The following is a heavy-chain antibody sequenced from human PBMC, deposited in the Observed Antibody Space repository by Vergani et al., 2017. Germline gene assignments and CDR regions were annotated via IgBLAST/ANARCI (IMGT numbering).Heavy chain of an antibody. CDR1: GFIFSDHY. Sequence: EVQVVESGGGLVQPGGSLRLSCAASGFIFSDHYMDWVRQAPGKGLEWVGRIRNKANDYTTQYAASVKGRFTISRDDSKSYLYLQMNSLQTEDTALYYCVRDNGVVPPDGMDVWGQGTTVTVSS. J-gene: IGHJ6*02. CDR2: IRNKANDYTT. V-gene: IGHV3-72*01. D-gene: IGHD2-2*01. CDR3: VRDNGVVPPDGMDV.